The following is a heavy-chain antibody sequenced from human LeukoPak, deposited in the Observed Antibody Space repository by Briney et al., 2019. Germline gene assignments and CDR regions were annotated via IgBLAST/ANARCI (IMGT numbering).Heavy chain of an antibody. J-gene: IGHJ4*02. CDR1: GGPFSGYY. V-gene: IGHV4-34*01. D-gene: IGHD3-9*01. CDR2: INHSGST. CDR3: ARGPTTGYHDY. Sequence: PSETLSLTCAVYGGPFSGYYWSWIRQPPGKGLEWIGEINHSGSTNYNPSLKSRVTISVDTSKNQFSLKLSSVTAADTAVYYCARGPTTGYHDYWGQGTLVTVSS.